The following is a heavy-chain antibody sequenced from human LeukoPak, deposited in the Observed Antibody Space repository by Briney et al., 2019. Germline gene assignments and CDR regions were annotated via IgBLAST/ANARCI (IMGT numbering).Heavy chain of an antibody. D-gene: IGHD3-10*01. CDR2: ISAYNGNT. J-gene: IGHJ5*02. V-gene: IGHV1-18*01. CDR3: ARDNLSQWFGELFHGWFDP. CDR1: GYTFTSYG. Sequence: GASVKVSCKASGYTFTSYGISWVRQAPGQGLEWMGWISAYNGNTNYAQKLQGRVTMTTDTSTSTAYMELRSLRSDDTAVYYCARDNLSQWFGELFHGWFDPWGQGTLVTVSS.